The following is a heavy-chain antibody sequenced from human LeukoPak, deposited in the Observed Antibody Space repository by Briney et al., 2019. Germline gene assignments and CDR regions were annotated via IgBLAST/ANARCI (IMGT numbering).Heavy chain of an antibody. D-gene: IGHD1-26*01. CDR1: GGSISSYY. CDR2: IYYSGST. CDR3: ARVSGSYLDY. J-gene: IGHJ4*02. V-gene: IGHV4-59*01. Sequence: SETLSLTCTVSGGSISSYYWSWIRQPPGKGLEWIGYIYYSGSTNYNPSLKSRVTISVDTSKNQFSLKLSSVTAADTAVYCCARVSGSYLDYWGQGTLVTVSS.